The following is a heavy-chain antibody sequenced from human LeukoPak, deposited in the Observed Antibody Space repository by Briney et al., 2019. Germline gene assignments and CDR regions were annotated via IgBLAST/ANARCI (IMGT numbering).Heavy chain of an antibody. Sequence: GASVNVSCKASGGTFSSYAISWVRQAPGQGLEWMGGIIPIFGTANYAQKFQGRVTITADESTSTAYMELSSLRSEDTAVYYCATGTRQFYDAFDIWGQGTMVTVSS. J-gene: IGHJ3*02. CDR1: GGTFSSYA. D-gene: IGHD6-6*01. CDR3: ATGTRQFYDAFDI. CDR2: IIPIFGTA. V-gene: IGHV1-69*13.